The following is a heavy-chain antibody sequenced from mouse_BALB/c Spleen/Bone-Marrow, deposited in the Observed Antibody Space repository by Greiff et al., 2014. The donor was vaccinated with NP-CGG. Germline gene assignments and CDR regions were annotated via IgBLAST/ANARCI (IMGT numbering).Heavy chain of an antibody. Sequence: QVHVKQSGAELVRPGSSVKISCKASGYTFSSYWMNWVKQRPGQGLEWIGQIYPGDGDTNYNGKFKGKATLTADKSSSTAYMQLSSLTSEDSAVYFCARDGIDYWGQGTTLTVSS. V-gene: IGHV1-80*01. CDR2: IYPGDGDT. CDR3: ARDGIDY. CDR1: GYTFSSYW. J-gene: IGHJ2*01. D-gene: IGHD1-2*01.